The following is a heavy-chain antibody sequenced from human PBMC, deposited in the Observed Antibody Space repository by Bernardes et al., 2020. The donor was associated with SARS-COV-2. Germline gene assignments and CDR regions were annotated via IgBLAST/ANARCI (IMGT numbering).Heavy chain of an antibody. D-gene: IGHD5-12*01. J-gene: IGHJ4*02. CDR1: GYTLTELS. V-gene: IGHV1-24*01. Sequence: ASVKVSCKVSGYTLTELSMHWVRQAPGKGLEWMGGFDPEDGETIYAQKFQGRVTMTEDTSTDTAYMELSSLRSEDTAVYYCATPLDGYTIIGYWGQGTLVTVSS. CDR3: ATPLDGYTIIGY. CDR2: FDPEDGET.